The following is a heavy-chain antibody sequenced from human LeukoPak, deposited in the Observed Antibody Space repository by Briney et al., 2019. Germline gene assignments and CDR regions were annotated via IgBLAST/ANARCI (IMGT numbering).Heavy chain of an antibody. V-gene: IGHV3-23*01. CDR2: TGSTGVST. Sequence: HGGSLRLSCAASGFTFSSYAMNSVRQAPGKGLEWVSGTGSTGVSTFYADSVKSRFTVSRDNSKNTLSLQMNSLRAEDTAVYYCAKDPGVVPAHYFDYWGQGTLVTVSS. CDR1: GFTFSSYA. J-gene: IGHJ4*02. D-gene: IGHD2-2*01. CDR3: AKDPGVVPAHYFDY.